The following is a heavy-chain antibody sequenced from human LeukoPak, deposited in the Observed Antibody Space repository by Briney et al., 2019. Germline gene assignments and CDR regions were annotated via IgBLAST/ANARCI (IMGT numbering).Heavy chain of an antibody. Sequence: GGSLRLSCAASGFTFSSFAMSWVRQAPGKGLEWVSAISGSGGSTYYADSVKGRFTISRDNSKNTLYLQMNSLRAEDTAVYYCAKDLMITFGGAISPFDYWGQGTLVTVSS. CDR2: ISGSGGST. CDR1: GFTFSSFA. CDR3: AKDLMITFGGAISPFDY. J-gene: IGHJ4*02. D-gene: IGHD3-16*01. V-gene: IGHV3-23*01.